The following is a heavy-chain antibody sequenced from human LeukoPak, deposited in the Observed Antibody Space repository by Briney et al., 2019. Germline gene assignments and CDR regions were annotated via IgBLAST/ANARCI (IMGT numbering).Heavy chain of an antibody. D-gene: IGHD1-1*01. CDR2: IYSGGST. J-gene: IGHJ3*02. Sequence: GGSLRLSCAASGFTVSSNYMSWVRQAPGKGLEWVSVIYSGGSTYYADSVKGRFTISRDNSKNTLYLQMNSLRAEDTAVYYCAKEMTTHDAFDIWGQGTMVTVSS. CDR1: GFTVSSNY. V-gene: IGHV3-53*05. CDR3: AKEMTTHDAFDI.